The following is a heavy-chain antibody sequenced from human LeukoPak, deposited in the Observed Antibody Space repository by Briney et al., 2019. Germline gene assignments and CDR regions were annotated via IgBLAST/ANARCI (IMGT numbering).Heavy chain of an antibody. CDR3: ARDRDRDDYGGNYNWFDP. CDR2: ISWNSGSI. Sequence: GGSLRLSCAASGFTFDDYAMHWVRQAPGKGLEWVSGISWNSGSIGYADSVKGRFTISRDNAKNSLYLQMNSLRAEDTALYYCARDRDRDDYGGNYNWFDPWGQGTLVTVSS. J-gene: IGHJ5*02. D-gene: IGHD4-23*01. V-gene: IGHV3-9*01. CDR1: GFTFDDYA.